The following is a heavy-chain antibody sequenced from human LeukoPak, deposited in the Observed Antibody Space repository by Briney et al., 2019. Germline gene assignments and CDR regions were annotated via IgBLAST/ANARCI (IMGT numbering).Heavy chain of an antibody. D-gene: IGHD3-10*01. CDR2: ISYDGSNK. Sequence: GGSLRLSCAASGFTFDDYGMSWVRQAPGKGLEWVAVISYDGSNKYYADSVKGRFTISRDNSKNTLYLQMNSLRAEDTAVYYCATSPRGSGYYYYMDVWGKGTTVTISS. J-gene: IGHJ6*03. CDR1: GFTFDDYG. V-gene: IGHV3-30*03. CDR3: ATSPRGSGYYYYMDV.